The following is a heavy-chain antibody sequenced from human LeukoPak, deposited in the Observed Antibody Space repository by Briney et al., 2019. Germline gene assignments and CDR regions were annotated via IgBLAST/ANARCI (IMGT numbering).Heavy chain of an antibody. J-gene: IGHJ6*03. CDR2: ISSSSYTI. CDR1: GFPFSYSS. V-gene: IGHV3-48*01. Sequence: GGPLTLFCAASGFPFSYSSMNWARQARGKGLVGVSYISSSSYTIHYADSVKGRFTISRDNSKHTLYLHVNSLRPEDTAVYYCAKGSGYEAQYYYYYMDVWGEEATVTISS. CDR3: AKGSGYEAQYYYYYMDV. D-gene: IGHD5-12*01.